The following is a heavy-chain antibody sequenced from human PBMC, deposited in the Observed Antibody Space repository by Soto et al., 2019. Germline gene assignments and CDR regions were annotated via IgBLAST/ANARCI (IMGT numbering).Heavy chain of an antibody. Sequence: PSETLSLTCDVYGGSFSGYIWTWIRQTPGKGLQWIGQINHSGSANYNPSLKSRVTISVHTSNSQFSLKLSSVTAADTAVYYCAKDSGYNYGYFRWFDPWGQGTLVTVSS. J-gene: IGHJ5*02. D-gene: IGHD5-18*01. CDR1: GGSFSGYI. CDR3: AKDSGYNYGYFRWFDP. V-gene: IGHV4-34*01. CDR2: INHSGSA.